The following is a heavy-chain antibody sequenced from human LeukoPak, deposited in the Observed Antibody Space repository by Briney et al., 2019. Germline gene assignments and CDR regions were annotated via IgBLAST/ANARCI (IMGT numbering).Heavy chain of an antibody. Sequence: PSETLSLTCTVSGGSISSYYWSWIRQPPGKGLELIGYIYYSGSTNYNPSLKRPVTISVDTSKNQFSLKLSSVTAADTAVYYCARSLYYYDSSGHYGHWGQGPLVPVSS. D-gene: IGHD3-22*01. V-gene: IGHV4-59*01. CDR2: IYYSGST. CDR3: ARSLYYYDSSGHYGH. J-gene: IGHJ4*02. CDR1: GGSISSYY.